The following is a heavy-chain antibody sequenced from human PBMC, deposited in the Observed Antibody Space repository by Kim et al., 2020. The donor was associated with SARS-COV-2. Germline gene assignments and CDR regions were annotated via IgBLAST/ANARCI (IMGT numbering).Heavy chain of an antibody. Sequence: SVKVSCKASGGTFSSYAISWVRQAPGQGLEWMGGIIPIFGTANYAQKFQGRVTITADESTSTAYMELSSLRSEDTAVYYCARLVVVPAQYHYGMDVWGQGTTVTVSS. D-gene: IGHD2-2*01. CDR1: GGTFSSYA. CDR3: ARLVVVPAQYHYGMDV. CDR2: IIPIFGTA. V-gene: IGHV1-69*13. J-gene: IGHJ6*02.